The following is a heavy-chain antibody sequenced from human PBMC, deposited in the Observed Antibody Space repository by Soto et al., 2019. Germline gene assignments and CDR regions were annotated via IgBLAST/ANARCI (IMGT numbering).Heavy chain of an antibody. D-gene: IGHD2-2*01. CDR1: GYSFTSYW. CDR2: IYPGDSDT. Sequence: GESLKISCKGSGYSFTSYWIGWVRQMPGKGLEWMGIIYPGDSDTRYSPSFQGQVTISADKSISTAYLQWSCLKASDTAMYYCARLGYFSSTSCYLKSYYYYYGMDVWGQGTTVTVSS. J-gene: IGHJ6*02. V-gene: IGHV5-51*01. CDR3: ARLGYFSSTSCYLKSYYYYYGMDV.